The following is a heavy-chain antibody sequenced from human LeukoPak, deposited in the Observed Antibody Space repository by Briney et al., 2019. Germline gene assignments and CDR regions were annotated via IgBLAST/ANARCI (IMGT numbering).Heavy chain of an antibody. J-gene: IGHJ4*02. CDR3: AKDPGLLLVYYFDY. D-gene: IGHD2-15*01. V-gene: IGHV3-30*02. Sequence: GGSLRLSCAASGFTFSSYGMHWVRQAPGKGLEWVAFIRYDGSNKYYADSVKGRFTISRDNSKNTLYLQMNSLRAEDTAVYYCAKDPGLLLVYYFDYWGQGTLVTVSS. CDR1: GFTFSSYG. CDR2: IRYDGSNK.